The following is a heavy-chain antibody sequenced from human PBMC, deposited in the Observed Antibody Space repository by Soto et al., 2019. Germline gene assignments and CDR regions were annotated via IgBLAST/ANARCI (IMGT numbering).Heavy chain of an antibody. V-gene: IGHV1-8*01. D-gene: IGHD2-15*01. Sequence: QVQLVQSGAEVKKPGASVKVSCKASGYTFTSYDINWVRQATGQGLEWMGWMNPNSGNTGYAQKFQGRVTMTRNTSICTAYMALSSLSSEDTAVYYFAREVCSGGSCLRMDVWGQGTTVTVSS. J-gene: IGHJ6*02. CDR2: MNPNSGNT. CDR3: AREVCSGGSCLRMDV. CDR1: GYTFTSYD.